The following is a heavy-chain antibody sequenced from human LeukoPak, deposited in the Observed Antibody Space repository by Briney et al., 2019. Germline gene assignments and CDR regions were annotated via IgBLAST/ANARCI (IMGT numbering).Heavy chain of an antibody. Sequence: GGSLRLSCAASGFTFSNAWMSWVRQAPGKGLEWVGRIKAKAHGGTIEYAAPVKGRFTISRDDSKNTLYLQMNSLKTEDTAVYYCTTGGDGYNLFDYWGQGTLVTVSS. V-gene: IGHV3-15*01. CDR1: GFTFSNAW. CDR2: IKAKAHGGTI. J-gene: IGHJ4*02. D-gene: IGHD5-24*01. CDR3: TTGGDGYNLFDY.